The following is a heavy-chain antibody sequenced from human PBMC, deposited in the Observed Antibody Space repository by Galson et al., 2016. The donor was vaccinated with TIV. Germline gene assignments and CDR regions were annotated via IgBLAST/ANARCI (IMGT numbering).Heavy chain of an antibody. J-gene: IGHJ4*02. V-gene: IGHV4-31*11. CDR1: GGSISSGGHY. D-gene: IGHD3-3*01. CDR2: IYYTGSS. CDR3: ATAREDFGVVGGFAFFLDY. Sequence: TLSLTCGVSGGSISSGGHYWSWIRQRPGKGLEYIGHIYYTGSSYYSPSLKSRVSMSVDASKNHFSLKLRSVTAADTGVYVCATAREDFGVVGGFAFFLDYWGQGALVTVSS.